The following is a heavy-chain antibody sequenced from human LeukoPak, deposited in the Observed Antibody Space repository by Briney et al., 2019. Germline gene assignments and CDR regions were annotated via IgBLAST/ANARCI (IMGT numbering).Heavy chain of an antibody. CDR2: IYSGGST. Sequence: GGSLRLSCAASGFTVSSNYMSWVRQAPGKGLEWVSVIYSGGSTYYADSVKGRFTISRDNSKNTLYLQMNSLRVEDTAVYYCARALFDGYYFDYWGQGTLVTVSS. CDR3: ARALFDGYYFDY. J-gene: IGHJ4*02. CDR1: GFTVSSNY. D-gene: IGHD3-16*01. V-gene: IGHV3-53*01.